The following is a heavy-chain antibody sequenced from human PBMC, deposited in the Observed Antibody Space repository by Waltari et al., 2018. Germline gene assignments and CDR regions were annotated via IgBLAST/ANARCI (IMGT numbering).Heavy chain of an antibody. D-gene: IGHD7-27*01. CDR1: GGSIHHYY. CDR2: IYSSGNT. CDR3: ARDLGSPPYNWFDP. V-gene: IGHV4-4*07. Sequence: QVQLQESGPGLVKPSETLSLTCTVSGGSIHHYYWSWIRQPAGMGLEWIGRIYSSGNTNYNPSLESRVTMSVDTSKNQFSLRLTSVTAADTAVYYCARDLGSPPYNWFDPWGQGTLVTVSS. J-gene: IGHJ5*02.